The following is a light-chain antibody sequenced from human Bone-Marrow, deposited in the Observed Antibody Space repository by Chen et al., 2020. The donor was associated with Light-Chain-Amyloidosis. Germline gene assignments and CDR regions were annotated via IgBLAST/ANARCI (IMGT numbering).Light chain of an antibody. J-gene: IGLJ3*02. Sequence: NFMLTQPHSVSESPGKTVIISCTRSSGSIATNYVQWYQQRPGSSPTTVIYEDDQRPSGVPDRFSGSIDRSSNSASLTISGLKTEDEADYYCQSYQDCSQGVFGGGTKLTVL. CDR3: QSYQDCSQGV. CDR1: SGSIATNY. CDR2: EDD. V-gene: IGLV6-57*01.